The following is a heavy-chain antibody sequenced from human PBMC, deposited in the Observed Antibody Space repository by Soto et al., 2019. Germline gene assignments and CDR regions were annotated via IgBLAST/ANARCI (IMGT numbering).Heavy chain of an antibody. CDR3: AAGGGLPRYY. CDR1: GGSISSGGYS. V-gene: IGHV4-30-2*01. Sequence: QLQLQESGSGLVKPSQTLSLTCAVSGGSISSGGYSWSWIRQPPGKGLEWIGYIYHSGSTHYNPSLKSRATISEDRSKNQFSLKLSSVTAADTAVYYCAAGGGLPRYYWGQGTLVTVSS. J-gene: IGHJ4*02. CDR2: IYHSGST. D-gene: IGHD5-12*01.